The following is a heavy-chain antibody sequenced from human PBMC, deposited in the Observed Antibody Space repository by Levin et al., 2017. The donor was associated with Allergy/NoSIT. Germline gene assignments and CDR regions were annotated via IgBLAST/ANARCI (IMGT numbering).Heavy chain of an antibody. J-gene: IGHJ3*02. V-gene: IGHV3-64*01. D-gene: IGHD4-17*01. Sequence: GESLKISCAASGFTFSSYAMHWVRQAPGKGLEYVSAISSNGGSTYYANSVKGRFTISRDNSKNTLYLQMGSLRAEDMAVYYCARGDPTVTSRGAFDIWGQGTMVTVSS. CDR2: ISSNGGST. CDR3: ARGDPTVTSRGAFDI. CDR1: GFTFSSYA.